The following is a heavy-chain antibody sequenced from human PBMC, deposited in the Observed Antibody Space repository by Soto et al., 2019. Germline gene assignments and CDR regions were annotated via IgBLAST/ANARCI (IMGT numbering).Heavy chain of an antibody. CDR3: ARPNDAYPILYGMDV. CDR2: MNPNSGNT. Sequence: ASVKVSCKASGGTFSSYAISWVRRATGQGLEWMGWMNPNSGNTGYAQKFQGRVTMTRNTSISTAYMELSSLRSEDTAVYYCARPNDAYPILYGMDVWGQGTTVTVSS. D-gene: IGHD1-1*01. V-gene: IGHV1-8*02. CDR1: GGTFSSYA. J-gene: IGHJ6*02.